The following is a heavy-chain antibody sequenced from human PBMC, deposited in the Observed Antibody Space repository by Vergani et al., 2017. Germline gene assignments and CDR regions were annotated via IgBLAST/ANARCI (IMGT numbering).Heavy chain of an antibody. CDR1: GYTFTSYG. V-gene: IGHV1-18*01. J-gene: IGHJ6*02. D-gene: IGHD2-21*02. CDR3: AREAYCGGDCYSRDYYYYGMDV. CDR2: ISAYNGNT. Sequence: QVQLVQSGAEVKKPGASVQVSCKASGYTFTSYGISWVRQAPGQGLEWMGWISAYNGNTNYAQKLQGRVTMTTDTSTSTAYMELRSLRADDTAVYYCAREAYCGGDCYSRDYYYYGMDVWGQXP.